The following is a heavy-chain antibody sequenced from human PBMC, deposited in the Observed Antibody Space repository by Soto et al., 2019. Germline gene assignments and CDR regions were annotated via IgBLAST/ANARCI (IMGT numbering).Heavy chain of an antibody. J-gene: IGHJ6*02. CDR1: GYSFISYW. CDR2: SDPRDSYT. V-gene: IGHV5-10-1*03. CDR3: SRRDNIVPRSGMDV. D-gene: IGHD2-21*01. Sequence: EVQLVPSGAEVKKPGESLRISCKGSGYSFISYWITWVRQRPEKGLEWMGTSDPRDSYTNYSPSFQGHVTISTDKSITTAYLHLSSLKASDTATYYCSRRDNIVPRSGMDVWGQGTTVTVSS.